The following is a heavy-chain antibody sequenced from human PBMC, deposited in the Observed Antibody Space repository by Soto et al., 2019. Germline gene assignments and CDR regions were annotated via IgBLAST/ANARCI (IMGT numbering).Heavy chain of an antibody. J-gene: IGHJ6*02. CDR2: MYNSGSA. CDR3: ARGDTVSGMDV. Sequence: TLSLTCTVAGGAISSGGYYWTWIRQLPGKGLEWIGCMYNSGSAYYNPSLKSRVTISVDTSKNQFSLKLSSVTAADTAVYYCARGDTVSGMDVWGQGTTVTVSS. D-gene: IGHD4-4*01. CDR1: GGAISSGGYY. V-gene: IGHV4-31*03.